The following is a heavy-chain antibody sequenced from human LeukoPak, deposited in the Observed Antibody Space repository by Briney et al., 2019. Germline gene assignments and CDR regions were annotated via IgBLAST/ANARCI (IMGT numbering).Heavy chain of an antibody. D-gene: IGHD6-13*01. CDR1: GGSFSGYY. CDR2: INHSGST. CDR3: ARGRNSSPRWYYFDY. V-gene: IGHV4-34*01. Sequence: SETLSLTCAVYGGSFSGYYWSWIRQPPGKGLGWIGEINHSGSTNYNPSLKSRVTISVDTSKNQFSLKLSAVTAADTAVYYCARGRNSSPRWYYFDYWGQGTLVTVSS. J-gene: IGHJ4*02.